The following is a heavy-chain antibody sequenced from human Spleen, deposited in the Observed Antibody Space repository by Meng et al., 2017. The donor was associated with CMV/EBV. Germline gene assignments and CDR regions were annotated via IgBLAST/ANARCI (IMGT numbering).Heavy chain of an antibody. V-gene: IGHV1-18*01. D-gene: IGHD4-17*01. CDR1: GYNSTSYG. CDR3: ATDPTNYGDYFDY. CDR2: ISVQTGNT. Sequence: CKASGYNSTSYGISWVRQAPGRGLEWMGWISVQTGNTNYARRFKGRVTMTTDTSTNSVYMELRSLRSDDTALYYCATDPTNYGDYFDYWGQGTLVTVSS. J-gene: IGHJ4*02.